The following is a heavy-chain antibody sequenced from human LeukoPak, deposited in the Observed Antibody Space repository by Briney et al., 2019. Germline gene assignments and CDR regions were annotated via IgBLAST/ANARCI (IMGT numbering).Heavy chain of an antibody. Sequence: ASVKVSCKASGYTFTGYYMHWVRQAPGQGLEWMGRINPNSGGTNYAQKFQGRVTMTRDTSTSTVYMELSSLRSEDTAVYYCARPPRGEGGSLRFDYWGQGTLVTVSS. CDR2: INPNSGGT. J-gene: IGHJ4*02. CDR1: GYTFTGYY. V-gene: IGHV1-2*06. D-gene: IGHD3-16*01. CDR3: ARPPRGEGGSLRFDY.